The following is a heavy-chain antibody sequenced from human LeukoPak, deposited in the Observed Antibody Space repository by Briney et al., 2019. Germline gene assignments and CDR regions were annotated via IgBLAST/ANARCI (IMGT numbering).Heavy chain of an antibody. D-gene: IGHD5-18*01. CDR2: INTNTGNP. J-gene: IGHJ4*02. CDR3: ARSGSRGYSYGFGNY. CDR1: GYTFTSYS. Sequence: GASVKVSCKASGYTFTSYSMNWVRQAPGQGLEWMGWINTNTGNPTYAQGFTGRFVFSLDTSVSTAYLQISSLKAEDTAVYYCARSGSRGYSYGFGNYWGQGTLVTVSS. V-gene: IGHV7-4-1*02.